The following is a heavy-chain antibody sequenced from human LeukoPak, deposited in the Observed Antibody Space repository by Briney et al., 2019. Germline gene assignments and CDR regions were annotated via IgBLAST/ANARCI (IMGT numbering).Heavy chain of an antibody. Sequence: GASVKVSCKASGYIFKHYGVNWVRQAPGQGLEWVGWISGFNGQADYGQRFQGRVTMNRETSTSTAYMELRSLRAEDTAGYYCARSGILVTGVRMDVWGKGTTVIVS. J-gene: IGHJ6*03. V-gene: IGHV1-18*01. D-gene: IGHD2-8*02. CDR2: ISGFNGQA. CDR1: GYIFKHYG. CDR3: ARSGILVTGVRMDV.